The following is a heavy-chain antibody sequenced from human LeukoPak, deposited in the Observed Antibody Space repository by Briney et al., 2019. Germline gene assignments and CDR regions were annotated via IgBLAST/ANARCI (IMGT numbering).Heavy chain of an antibody. CDR2: IYHSGST. CDR1: GGSISSGGYS. D-gene: IGHD3-9*01. CDR3: ARAVLRYFDWLEGADYFDY. J-gene: IGHJ4*02. V-gene: IGHV4-30-2*01. Sequence: SSQTLYLTCAVSGGSISSGGYSWSWIRQPPGKGLEWVGYIYHSGSTYYNPSLKSRVTISVDRSKNQFSLKLSSVTAADTAVYYCARAVLRYFDWLEGADYFDYWGQGTLVTVSS.